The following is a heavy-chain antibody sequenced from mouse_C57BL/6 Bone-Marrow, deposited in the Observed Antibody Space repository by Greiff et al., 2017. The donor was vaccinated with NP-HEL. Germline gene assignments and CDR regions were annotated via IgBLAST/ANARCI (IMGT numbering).Heavy chain of an antibody. CDR2: SRNKANDYTT. CDR3: GKDAYGRPWYFDV. Sequence: EVMLVESGGGLVQSGRSLRLSCATSGFTFSDFYMEWVRQAPGKGLEWIAASRNKANDYTTEYSASVKGRFIVSRDTSQSILYLQMNALRAEDTANYYCGKDAYGRPWYFDVWGTGTTVTVSS. J-gene: IGHJ1*03. CDR1: GFTFSDFY. V-gene: IGHV7-1*01. D-gene: IGHD1-1*01.